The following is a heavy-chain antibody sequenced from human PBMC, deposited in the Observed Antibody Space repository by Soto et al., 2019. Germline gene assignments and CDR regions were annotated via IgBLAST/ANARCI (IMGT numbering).Heavy chain of an antibody. Sequence: GASVTVSCKDSGYALTNYARHWVRQAPGQRLEWVGWINAGNGDTKYSQTFQDRVTITRDTSASTAYMELTSLRSEDTAVYYCARDTSACPTYWGQGTLVTVSS. CDR2: INAGNGDT. J-gene: IGHJ4*02. CDR1: GYALTNYA. D-gene: IGHD6-19*01. CDR3: ARDTSACPTY. V-gene: IGHV1-3*01.